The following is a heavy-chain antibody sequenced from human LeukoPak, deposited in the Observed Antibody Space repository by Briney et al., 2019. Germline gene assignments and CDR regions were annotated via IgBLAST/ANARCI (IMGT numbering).Heavy chain of an antibody. Sequence: SETLSLTCAVYGGSFSGYYWSWIRQPPGKGLEWIGEINHSGSTNYNPSLKSRVTISVDTSKNQFSLKLSSVTAADTAVYYCARVSSDAFDIRGQGTMVTVSS. CDR3: ARVSSDAFDI. J-gene: IGHJ3*02. V-gene: IGHV4-34*01. CDR1: GGSFSGYY. D-gene: IGHD2-2*01. CDR2: INHSGST.